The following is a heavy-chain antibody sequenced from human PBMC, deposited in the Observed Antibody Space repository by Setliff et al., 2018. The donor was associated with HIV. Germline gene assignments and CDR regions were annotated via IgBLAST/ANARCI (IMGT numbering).Heavy chain of an antibody. CDR1: GFSFPSYE. D-gene: IGHD1-26*01. CDR2: ISGSGNTI. V-gene: IGHV3-48*03. J-gene: IGHJ4*02. CDR3: ARPSGSYFDY. Sequence: GGSLRLSCAASGFSFPSYEMNWVRQAPGKGLEWISFISGSGNTIFYADSVRGRFTISRDNAKNTLYLQMNSLRAEDTAVFYCARPSGSYFDYWGQGTLVTVSS.